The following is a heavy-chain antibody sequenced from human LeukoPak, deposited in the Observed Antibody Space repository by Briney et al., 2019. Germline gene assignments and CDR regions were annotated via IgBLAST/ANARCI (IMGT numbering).Heavy chain of an antibody. Sequence: ASETLSLTCTVSGGSIRSSSYYWGWIRQPPGKGLEWIGSIYYSGSTYYNPSLKSRLTISVDTSKNQFSLKLSSVTAADTAVYYCARGEGDGYTNGAFDIWGQGTMVTVSS. V-gene: IGHV4-39*07. CDR2: IYYSGST. D-gene: IGHD5-24*01. J-gene: IGHJ3*02. CDR1: GGSIRSSSYY. CDR3: ARGEGDGYTNGAFDI.